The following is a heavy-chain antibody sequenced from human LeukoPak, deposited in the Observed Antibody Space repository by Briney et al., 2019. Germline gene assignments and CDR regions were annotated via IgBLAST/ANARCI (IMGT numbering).Heavy chain of an antibody. Sequence: GGSLRLSCAASGFTFSNYWMSWVRQAPGKGLEWVANIEQDGGEKNYVDSVKGRFTISRDNARNSLYLQMNSLRAEDTAVYYCARDRGYSTFDYWGQGTLVTVSS. CDR2: IEQDGGEK. CDR3: ARDRGYSTFDY. D-gene: IGHD4-23*01. J-gene: IGHJ4*02. CDR1: GFTFSNYW. V-gene: IGHV3-7*01.